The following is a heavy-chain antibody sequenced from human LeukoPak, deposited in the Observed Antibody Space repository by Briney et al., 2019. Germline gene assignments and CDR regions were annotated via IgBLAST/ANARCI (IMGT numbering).Heavy chain of an antibody. J-gene: IGHJ4*02. CDR3: ARGSYGYDYADY. CDR2: TSYDGSNK. D-gene: IGHD5-12*01. V-gene: IGHV3-30-3*01. Sequence: GGSLRLSCAASGFTFSSYAMHWVRQAPGKGLEWVAVTSYDGSNKYYADSVKGRFTISRDKSKNTLYLQMNSQRAEDTAVYYCARGSYGYDYADYWGQGTLVTVSS. CDR1: GFTFSSYA.